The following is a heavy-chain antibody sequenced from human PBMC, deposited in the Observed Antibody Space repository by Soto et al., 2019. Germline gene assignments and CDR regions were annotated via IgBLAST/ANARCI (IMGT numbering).Heavy chain of an antibody. J-gene: IGHJ6*04. V-gene: IGHV3-30-3*01. CDR2: ISFDGTNK. CDR1: GFTISGYA. D-gene: IGHD3-3*01. CDR3: ARSFHGSAYIWEAMDV. Sequence: GGSLRRSCAASGFTISGYAMHWVRQAPGKGLEWVAVISFDGTNKYHADSVKGRFTISRDNSKNTLYLQMNSLRAEDTAVYYCARSFHGSAYIWEAMDVSGKGTKVTLYS.